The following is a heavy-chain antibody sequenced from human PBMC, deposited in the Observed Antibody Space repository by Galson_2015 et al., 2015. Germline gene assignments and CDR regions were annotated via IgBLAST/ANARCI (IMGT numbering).Heavy chain of an antibody. CDR3: ARSTTGTGNWFDP. CDR1: GGSISSSNW. V-gene: IGHV4-4*02. Sequence: ETLSLTCTVSGGSISSSNWWSWVRQPPGKGLEWIGEIYHSGSTNYNPSLKSRVTISVDTSKNQFSLKLSSVTAADTAVYYCARSTTGTGNWFDPWGQGTLVTVSS. J-gene: IGHJ5*02. CDR2: IYHSGST. D-gene: IGHD1-1*01.